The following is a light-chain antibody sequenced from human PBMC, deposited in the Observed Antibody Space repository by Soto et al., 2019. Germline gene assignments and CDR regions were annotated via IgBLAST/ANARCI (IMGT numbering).Light chain of an antibody. V-gene: IGLV1-40*01. CDR2: GNS. CDR1: SSNIGAGYD. CDR3: QSYDSSLSGVV. Sequence: QSALTQPPSVSGAPGQRVTISCTGSSSNIGAGYDVHWYQQLPGTAPKLLIYGNSNRPSGVPDRFSGSKSGTSASLAITGLTAEDEADYYCQSYDSSLSGVVFGGGTKVTVL. J-gene: IGLJ2*01.